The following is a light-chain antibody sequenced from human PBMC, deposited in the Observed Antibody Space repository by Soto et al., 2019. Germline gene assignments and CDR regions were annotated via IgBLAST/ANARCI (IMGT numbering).Light chain of an antibody. CDR1: QGVTTN. J-gene: IGKJ1*01. V-gene: IGKV3-15*01. CDR3: QQYGSSPRWT. CDR2: DVS. Sequence: EILMTQSPATLSVSPGERVTLSCRAGQGVTTNFAWYQQKSGQSPRLLIYDVSSRATGVPSRFSGTGSATDFTLTISRLEPEDFEVYYCQQYGSSPRWTSGQGTKV.